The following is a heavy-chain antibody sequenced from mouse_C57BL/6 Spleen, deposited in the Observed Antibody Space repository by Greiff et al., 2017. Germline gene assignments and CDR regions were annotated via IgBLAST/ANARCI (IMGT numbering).Heavy chain of an antibody. V-gene: IGHV1-54*01. J-gene: IGHJ2*01. CDR3: ARQAVVEDYFDY. CDR2: INPGCGGT. CDR1: GYAFTNYL. D-gene: IGHD1-1*01. Sequence: VQLQQSGAELVRPGTSVKVSCKASGYAFTNYLIEWVKQRPGQGLEWIGVINPGCGGTNYNEKFKGKATLTADKSSSTAYMQLSSLTSEDSAVYFCARQAVVEDYFDYWGQGTTLTVSS.